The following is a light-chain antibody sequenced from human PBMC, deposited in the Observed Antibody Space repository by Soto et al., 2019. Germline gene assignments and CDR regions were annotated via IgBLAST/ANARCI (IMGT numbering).Light chain of an antibody. J-gene: IGKJ2*01. Sequence: DLQMTQSPSSLSASVGDRVTITCRASQSISSNLNWYQQKPGKGPKLLIYGTVNLQSGVPSRFGGSGSGTDFTLTISSLQPEDFASYYCQQSYSTPYTFGQGTKLEIK. CDR3: QQSYSTPYT. CDR1: QSISSN. CDR2: GTV. V-gene: IGKV1-39*01.